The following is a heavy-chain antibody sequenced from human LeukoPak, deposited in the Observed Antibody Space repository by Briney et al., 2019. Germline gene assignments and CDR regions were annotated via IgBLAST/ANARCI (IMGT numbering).Heavy chain of an antibody. D-gene: IGHD3-10*01. V-gene: IGHV3-48*04. CDR3: ASWLRDGSGSYLGGSSDAFDI. Sequence: GGSLRLSCAASGFTFSSYSMNWVRQAPGKGLEWVSYISSSSSTIYYADSVKGRFAISRDNAKNSLYLQMNSLRAEDTAVYYCASWLRDGSGSYLGGSSDAFDIWGQGTMVTVPS. CDR2: ISSSSSTI. CDR1: GFTFSSYS. J-gene: IGHJ3*02.